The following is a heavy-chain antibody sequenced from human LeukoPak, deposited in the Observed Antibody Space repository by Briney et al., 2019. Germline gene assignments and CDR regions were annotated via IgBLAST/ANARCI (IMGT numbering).Heavy chain of an antibody. CDR1: GVSISSSNSY. J-gene: IGHJ4*02. D-gene: IGHD3/OR15-3a*01. CDR2: IYYTGNT. Sequence: PSETLSLTCTVSGVSISSSNSYWGWIRQPPGKGLEWIGSIYYTGNTYYNASLKSRVTISIDTSKNQISLRLTSVTVTDTAMYYCARQAGSGLFTLPGGQGTLVTVSS. V-gene: IGHV4-39*01. CDR3: ARQAGSGLFTLP.